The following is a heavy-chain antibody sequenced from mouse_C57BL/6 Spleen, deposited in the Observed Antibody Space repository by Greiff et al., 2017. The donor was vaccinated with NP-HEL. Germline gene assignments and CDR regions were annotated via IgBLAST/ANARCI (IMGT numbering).Heavy chain of an antibody. Sequence: VQLQQPGAELVKPGASVKLSCKASGYTFTSYWMHWVKQRPGRGLEWIGRIDPNSGGTKYNEKFKSKATLTVDKPSSTAYMQLSSLTSEDSAVYYCASSGSFNIRGYYLFAYWGQGTLVTVSA. CDR1: GYTFTSYW. J-gene: IGHJ3*01. V-gene: IGHV1-72*01. D-gene: IGHD1-2*01. CDR2: IDPNSGGT. CDR3: ASSGSFNIRGYYLFAY.